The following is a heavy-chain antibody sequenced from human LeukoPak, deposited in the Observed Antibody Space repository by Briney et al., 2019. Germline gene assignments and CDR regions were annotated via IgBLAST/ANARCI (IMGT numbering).Heavy chain of an antibody. J-gene: IGHJ4*02. CDR3: AKDPYGTRYFDY. V-gene: IGHV3-23*01. CDR2: LSGSGGDT. Sequence: GGSLRLSCAASGFTFNKYAMSWVRQAPGKGLEWVSSLSGSGGDTYYAESVKGRLTISRDNSKNTVYLEMNSLRAEDTAVYYCAKDPYGTRYFDYWGQGTLVTVSS. CDR1: GFTFNKYA. D-gene: IGHD2-2*01.